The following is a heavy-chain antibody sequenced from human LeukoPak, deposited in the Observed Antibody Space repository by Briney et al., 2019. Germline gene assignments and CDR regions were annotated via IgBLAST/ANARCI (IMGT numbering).Heavy chain of an antibody. V-gene: IGHV3-53*01. J-gene: IGHJ6*04. Sequence: SGGSLRLSCAASGFTINTNYMNWVRQAPGRGLEWVSVIYPGGITKYADSVKGRFTVSRDNVKNTVYLQMNNLRAEDTALYYCAREIGCYFDSDDSRLRGRLDVWGKGTTVTVSS. CDR1: GFTINTNY. CDR2: IYPGGIT. D-gene: IGHD3-22*01. CDR3: AREIGCYFDSDDSRLRGRLDV.